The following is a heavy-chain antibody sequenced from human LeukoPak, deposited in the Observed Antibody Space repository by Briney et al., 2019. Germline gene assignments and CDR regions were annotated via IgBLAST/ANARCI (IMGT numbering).Heavy chain of an antibody. V-gene: IGHV3-48*03. Sequence: GGSLRLSCAASGFTFSSYEMNWVRQAPGKGLEWVSYISSSGSTIYYADSVKGRFTISRDNAKNSLYLQMNSLRAEDTAVYYCARDEADYFPLGYFQHWGQGTLVTVSS. CDR2: ISSSGSTI. J-gene: IGHJ1*01. CDR1: GFTFSSYE. CDR3: ARDEADYFPLGYFQH. D-gene: IGHD2/OR15-2a*01.